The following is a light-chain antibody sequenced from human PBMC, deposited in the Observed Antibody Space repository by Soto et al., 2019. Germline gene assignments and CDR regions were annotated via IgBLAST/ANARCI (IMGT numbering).Light chain of an antibody. J-gene: IGKJ1*01. CDR2: NAS. CDR3: QHYGRSSPWT. Sequence: EIQMTQSPSTLSASVGDRVTITCRASQSISSWLAWYQQKPGRAPKLLIYNASSLETGVPSRFRGSGSGTEFTLIISSLQPDDFASYYFQHYGRSSPWTFGQGTKVEIK. V-gene: IGKV1-5*03. CDR1: QSISSW.